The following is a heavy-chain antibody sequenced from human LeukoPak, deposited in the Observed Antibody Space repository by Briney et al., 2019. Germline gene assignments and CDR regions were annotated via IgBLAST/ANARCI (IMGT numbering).Heavy chain of an antibody. CDR2: TWHDGRNN. V-gene: IGHV3-33*01. D-gene: IGHD2-21*01. CDR1: GFTFSSYG. Sequence: GGSLRLSCAASGFTFSSYGMHWVRQAPGKGLEWVAVTWHDGRNNYYAASVKGRFTISRDDSKTTVYLLMNSLRAEDTAVYYCAREVAPLYFHYGMDVWGEGTTVTVSS. J-gene: IGHJ6*01. CDR3: AREVAPLYFHYGMDV.